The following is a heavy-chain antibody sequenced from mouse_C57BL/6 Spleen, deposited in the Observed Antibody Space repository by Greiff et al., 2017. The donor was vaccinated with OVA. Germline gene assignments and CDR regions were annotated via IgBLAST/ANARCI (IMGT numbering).Heavy chain of an antibody. CDR3: ARGYYGYDPFAMDY. CDR1: GYSITSGYY. V-gene: IGHV3-6*01. J-gene: IGHJ4*01. CDR2: ISYDGSN. Sequence: ESGPGLVKPSQSLSLTCSVTGYSITSGYYWDWIRQFPGNKLEWMGYISYDGSNNYNPSLKNRISITRDTSKNQFFLKVNSVTTEDTATYYCARGYYGYDPFAMDYWGQGTSVTVSS. D-gene: IGHD2-2*01.